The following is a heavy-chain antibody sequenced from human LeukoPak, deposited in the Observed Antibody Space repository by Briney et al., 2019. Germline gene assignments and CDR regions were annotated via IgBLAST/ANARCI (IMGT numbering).Heavy chain of an antibody. J-gene: IGHJ4*02. CDR3: ARRDNTPKTFYFDY. Sequence: GGSLRLSCAASGFTFSSYAVSWVRQAPGKGLEWVSVIGGGGASTYYADSVKGRFTISRDNSKNTLYLQMNSLRAEDTAAYYCARRDNTPKTFYFDYWGQGTLVTVSS. CDR1: GFTFSSYA. V-gene: IGHV3-23*01. CDR2: IGGGGAST. D-gene: IGHD1-14*01.